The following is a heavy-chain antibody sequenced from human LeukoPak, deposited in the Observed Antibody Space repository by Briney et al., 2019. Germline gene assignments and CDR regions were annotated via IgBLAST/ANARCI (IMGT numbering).Heavy chain of an antibody. V-gene: IGHV1-18*01. CDR2: ISAYNGNT. D-gene: IGHD1-26*01. CDR1: GYTFTSYG. J-gene: IGHJ4*02. CDR3: ARDRVVGATNPSFFDY. Sequence: GASVKVSCKASGYTFTSYGTSWVRQAPGQGLEWMGWISAYNGNTNYAQKLQGRVTMTTDTSTSTAYMELRSLRSDDTAVCYCARDRVVGATNPSFFDYWGQATMVTVSS.